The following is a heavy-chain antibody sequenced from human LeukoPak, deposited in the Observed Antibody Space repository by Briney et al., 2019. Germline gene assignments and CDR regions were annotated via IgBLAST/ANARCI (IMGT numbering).Heavy chain of an antibody. D-gene: IGHD6-13*01. V-gene: IGHV3-30*02. CDR1: GFTFSSYG. CDR2: IRYDGSNK. Sequence: GGSLRLSCAASGFTFSSYGMHWVRQAPGKGLEWVAFIRYDGSNKYYADSVKGRFTISRDNSKNTLYLQMNSLRAEDTAVYYCAKVRSSSWYSWYFDLWGRGTLVTVSS. J-gene: IGHJ2*01. CDR3: AKVRSSSWYSWYFDL.